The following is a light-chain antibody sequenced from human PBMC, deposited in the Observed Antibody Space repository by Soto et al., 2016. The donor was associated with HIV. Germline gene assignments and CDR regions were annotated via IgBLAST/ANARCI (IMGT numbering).Light chain of an antibody. Sequence: DIQMTQSPSTLSASVGDRVAITCRANQTISKWLAWFQQKPGKAPQLLIYKASILETGVPSRFRGSGSGTEFTLTINNLQPDDFANYYCQQYNGYSWTFGQGTKVEIK. CDR2: KAS. CDR1: QTISKW. CDR3: QQYNGYSWT. V-gene: IGKV1-5*03. J-gene: IGKJ1*01.